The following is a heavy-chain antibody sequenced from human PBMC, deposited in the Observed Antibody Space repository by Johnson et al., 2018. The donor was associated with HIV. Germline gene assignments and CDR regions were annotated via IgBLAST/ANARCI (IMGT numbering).Heavy chain of an antibody. CDR3: ARDRRGSSWSRALDAFDI. V-gene: IGHV3-66*01. CDR1: GFTVSSNY. J-gene: IGHJ3*02. D-gene: IGHD6-13*01. CDR2: IYSGGST. Sequence: VQLVESGGGLVQPGGSLRLSCAASGFTVSSNYMSWVRQAPGKGLEWGSVIYSGGSTYYADSVKGRCTISRDTSKNTLYLQMNSLRAEETAGYYCARDRRGSSWSRALDAFDIWGQGTMVTVSS.